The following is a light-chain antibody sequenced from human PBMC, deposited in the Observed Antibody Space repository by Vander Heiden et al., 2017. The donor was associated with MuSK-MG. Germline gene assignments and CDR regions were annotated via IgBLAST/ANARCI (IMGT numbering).Light chain of an antibody. Sequence: AIRMTQSQSSLSASTGDRVTITCRASQGISSYLAWYQQKPGKAPKLLIYAASTLQSGVPSRFSGSGYGTDFTLTISCRQSEDFASYYCQQDDSYPPFTFGQGTKMEIK. CDR1: QGISSY. J-gene: IGKJ2*01. V-gene: IGKV1-8*01. CDR3: QQDDSYPPFT. CDR2: AAS.